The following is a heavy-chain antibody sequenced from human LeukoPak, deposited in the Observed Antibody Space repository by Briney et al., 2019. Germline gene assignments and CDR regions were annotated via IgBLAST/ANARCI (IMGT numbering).Heavy chain of an antibody. CDR3: ARVPLVVVVINWYFDL. CDR2: INSDGSST. V-gene: IGHV3-74*01. J-gene: IGHJ2*01. Sequence: GGSLRLSCAASGFTFSSYWMHWVRQAPGKGLVWVSRINSDGSSTSYADSVKGRFTISRDNAKNTLYLQMSSLRAEDTAVYYCARVPLVVVVINWYFDLWGRGTLVTVSS. CDR1: GFTFSSYW. D-gene: IGHD3-22*01.